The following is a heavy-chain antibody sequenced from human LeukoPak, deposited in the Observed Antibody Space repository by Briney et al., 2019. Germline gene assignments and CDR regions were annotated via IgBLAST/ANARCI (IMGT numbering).Heavy chain of an antibody. CDR1: GGTFSSYA. J-gene: IGHJ3*02. V-gene: IGHV1-8*02. CDR3: ASGSPSHDAFDI. CDR2: MNPNSGNT. Sequence: ASVKVSCKASGGTFSSYAISWVRQATGQGLEWMGWMNPNSGNTGYAQKFQGRVTMTRNTSISTAYMELSSLRSEDTAVYYCASGSPSHDAFDIWGQGTMVTVSS.